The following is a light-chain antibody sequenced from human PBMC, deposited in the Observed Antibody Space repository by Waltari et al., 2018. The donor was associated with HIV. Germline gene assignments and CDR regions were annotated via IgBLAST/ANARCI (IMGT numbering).Light chain of an antibody. Sequence: QSALTQPPSASGPPGQSVTISFTGTSSDVGGYNYVSWYQQHPGKAPKLMIYEVTKRPSGVPDRFSGSKSGNTASLTVSGLQAEDEADYYCSSYAGSNNFVFGTGTKVTVL. V-gene: IGLV2-8*01. CDR3: SSYAGSNNFV. CDR1: SSDVGGYNY. J-gene: IGLJ1*01. CDR2: EVT.